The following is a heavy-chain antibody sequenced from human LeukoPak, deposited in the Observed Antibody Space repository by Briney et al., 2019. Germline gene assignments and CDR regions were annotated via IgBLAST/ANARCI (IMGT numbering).Heavy chain of an antibody. D-gene: IGHD6-19*01. V-gene: IGHV1-46*01. Sequence: ASVTVSCKASGYTFTSYYMHWVRQAPGQGLEWMGIINPSGGSTSYAQKFQGRVTMTRDLSTSTVYMELSSLRSEDTAVYYCARRRIAVAGGGNLAFDYWGQGTLVTVSS. CDR3: ARRRIAVAGGGNLAFDY. J-gene: IGHJ4*02. CDR1: GYTFTSYY. CDR2: INPSGGST.